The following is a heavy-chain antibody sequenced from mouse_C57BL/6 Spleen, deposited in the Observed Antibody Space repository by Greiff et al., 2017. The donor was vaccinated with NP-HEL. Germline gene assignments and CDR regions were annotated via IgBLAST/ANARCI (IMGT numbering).Heavy chain of an antibody. Sequence: QVQLKESGPGLVAPSQSLSITCTVSGFSLTSYGVHWVRQPPGKGLEWLVVIWSDGSTTYNSALKSSLSISKDNSKSQVFLKMNSLQTDDTAMDYCARHGDYKGYYAMDYWGQGTSVTVSS. CDR1: GFSLTSYG. D-gene: IGHD2-13*01. J-gene: IGHJ4*01. CDR2: IWSDGST. V-gene: IGHV2-6-1*01. CDR3: ARHGDYKGYYAMDY.